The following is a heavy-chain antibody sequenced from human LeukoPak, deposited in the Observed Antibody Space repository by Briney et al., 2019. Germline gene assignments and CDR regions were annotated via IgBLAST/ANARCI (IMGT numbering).Heavy chain of an antibody. V-gene: IGHV4-59*02. CDR3: ARDSLWFGEAYGMDV. CDR1: GGAVSSDY. Sequence: SETLSLTCTLSGGAVSSDYWSWIRRPPGKRLEWIGYIHHSGSTYYNPSLESRVTMSVDTSKNLLSLKLTSVTAADTAVYYCARDSLWFGEAYGMDVWGQGTTVIVSS. CDR2: IHHSGST. J-gene: IGHJ6*02. D-gene: IGHD3-10*01.